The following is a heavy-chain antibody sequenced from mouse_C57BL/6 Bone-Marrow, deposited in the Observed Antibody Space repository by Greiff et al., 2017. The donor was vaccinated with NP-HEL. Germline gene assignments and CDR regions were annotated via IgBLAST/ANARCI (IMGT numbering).Heavy chain of an antibody. CDR3: ANTVYAMDY. Sequence: QVQLQQSGAELVRPGASVKLSCKASGYTFTDYYINWVKQRPGQGLEWIARIYPGSGNTYYNEKFKGKATLTAEKSSSTAYMQLSSLTSEDSAVYFCANTVYAMDYWGQGTSVTVSS. J-gene: IGHJ4*01. V-gene: IGHV1-76*01. D-gene: IGHD1-1*01. CDR1: GYTFTDYY. CDR2: IYPGSGNT.